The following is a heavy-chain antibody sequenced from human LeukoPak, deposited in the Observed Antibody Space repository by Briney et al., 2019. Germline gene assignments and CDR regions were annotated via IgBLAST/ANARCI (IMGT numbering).Heavy chain of an antibody. CDR1: GGSISSYY. D-gene: IGHD3-22*01. V-gene: IGHV4-59*01. J-gene: IGHJ5*02. CDR2: IYYSGST. Sequence: PSETLSLTCTVSGGSISSYYWSWIRQPPGKGLEWIGYIYYSGSTNYNPSLKSRVTISVDTSKNQFSLELSSVTAADTAVYYCARRDSSGYYRWFDPWGQGTLVTVSS. CDR3: ARRDSSGYYRWFDP.